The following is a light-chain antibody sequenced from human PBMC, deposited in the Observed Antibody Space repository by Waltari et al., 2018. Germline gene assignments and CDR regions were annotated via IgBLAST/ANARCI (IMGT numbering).Light chain of an antibody. CDR1: GSTIRAGYE. Sequence: QSVLTQPPSVSGAPGPGVTLPFTGSGSTIRAGYEPPWYQQLPGKAPRLLIYGVNTRPLGVPDRFFGSQSGTSASLAITGLQAEDEGDYYCQSYDTSLSVVFGGGTKLTVL. J-gene: IGLJ2*01. CDR2: GVN. CDR3: QSYDTSLSVV. V-gene: IGLV1-40*01.